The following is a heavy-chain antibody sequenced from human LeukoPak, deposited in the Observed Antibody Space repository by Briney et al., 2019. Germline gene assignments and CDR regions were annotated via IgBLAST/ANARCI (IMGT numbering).Heavy chain of an antibody. Sequence: PGGSLRLSCAASGFTFSDYYMSWIRRAPGKGLEWISYISDSGSTKYYADSVKGRFTISRDNTKKSLYLQINSLRAEDAAVYYCARHAASVRGITDFWGQGTLVTVSS. CDR1: GFTFSDYY. CDR2: ISDSGSTK. CDR3: ARHAASVRGITDF. D-gene: IGHD3-10*01. V-gene: IGHV3-11*01. J-gene: IGHJ4*02.